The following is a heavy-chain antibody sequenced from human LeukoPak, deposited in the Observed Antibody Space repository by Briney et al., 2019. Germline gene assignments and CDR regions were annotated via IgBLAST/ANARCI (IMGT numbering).Heavy chain of an antibody. CDR3: AKVQYSSSSAATYFDY. V-gene: IGHV3-30*18. D-gene: IGHD6-6*01. CDR1: GFTFSSYG. J-gene: IGHJ4*02. CDR2: ISYDGSNK. Sequence: GGSLGLSCAASGFTFSSYGMHWVRQAPGKGLEWVAVISYDGSNKYYADSVKGRFTISRDNSKNTLYLQMNSLRAEDTAVYYCAKVQYSSSSAATYFDYWGQGTLVTVSS.